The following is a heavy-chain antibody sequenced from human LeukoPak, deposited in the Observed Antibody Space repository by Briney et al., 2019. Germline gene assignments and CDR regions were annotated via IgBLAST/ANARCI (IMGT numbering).Heavy chain of an antibody. V-gene: IGHV4-61*02. CDR1: GDSISSGDYY. CDR3: ARGHYPTWVGYYMDV. CDR2: ISSSGST. J-gene: IGHJ6*03. D-gene: IGHD3-10*01. Sequence: SETLSLTCTVSGDSISSGDYYWSWIRQPAGKGLEWIGRISSSGSTNYNPSLKSRVTISVDTSKNQFSLKLSSVTAADTAVYYCARGHYPTWVGYYMDVWGKGTTVTISS.